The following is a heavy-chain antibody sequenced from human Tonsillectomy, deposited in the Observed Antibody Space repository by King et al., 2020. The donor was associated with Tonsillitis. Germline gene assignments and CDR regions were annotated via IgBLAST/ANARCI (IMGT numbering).Heavy chain of an antibody. Sequence: LQLQESGPGLVKPSETLSLTCTVSVGSISSYYWSWIRQPPGKGLECIGYIYYSGSTNYNPSLKSRVTISLATSKNQFSLKLSSVTAADTAVYYCARDQNYYDSSGYYRGGFDYWGQGTLVTVSS. V-gene: IGHV4-59*01. CDR2: IYYSGST. J-gene: IGHJ4*02. D-gene: IGHD3-22*01. CDR1: VGSISSYY. CDR3: ARDQNYYDSSGYYRGGFDY.